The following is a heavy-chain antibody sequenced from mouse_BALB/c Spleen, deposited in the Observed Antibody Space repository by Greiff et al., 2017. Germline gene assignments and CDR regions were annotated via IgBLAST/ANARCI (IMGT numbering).Heavy chain of an antibody. CDR3: TRDPYYGNYDWYFDV. V-gene: IGHV5-6-4*01. Sequence: EVMLVESGGGLVKPGGSLKLSCAASGFTFSSYTMSWVRQTPEKRLEWVATISSGGSYTYYPDSVKGRFTISRDNAKNTLYLQMSSLKSEDTAMYYCTRDPYYGNYDWYFDVWGAGTTVTVSS. D-gene: IGHD2-10*01. CDR1: GFTFSSYT. CDR2: ISSGGSYT. J-gene: IGHJ1*01.